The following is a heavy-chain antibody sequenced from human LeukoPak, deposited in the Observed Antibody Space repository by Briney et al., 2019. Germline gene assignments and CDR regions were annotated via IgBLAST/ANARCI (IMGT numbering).Heavy chain of an antibody. V-gene: IGHV3-21*01. D-gene: IGHD2-2*02. CDR1: GFTFNTYS. CDR2: ISSSSSSI. J-gene: IGHJ4*02. CDR3: VRDGCSSTSCYSVNDH. Sequence: GGSLRLSCAASGFTFNTYSMNWVRQAPGRGLEWVSSISSSSSSIYYADSVKGRFTISRDNAKNSLYLQMNSLRAEDTAVYYCVRDGCSSTSCYSVNDHWGQGTLVTVSS.